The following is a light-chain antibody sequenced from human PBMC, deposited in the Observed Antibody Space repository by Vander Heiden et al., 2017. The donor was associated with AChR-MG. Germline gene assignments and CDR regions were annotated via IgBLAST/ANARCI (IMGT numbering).Light chain of an antibody. Sequence: FELTQPPSVSVSPGQTARITCSGDVLPKQYAYWYQQKPGQAPVLVIYKDTERPSGIPERFSGSSSGTKVTLTISGVRAEDEADYYCQSADASGPYWVFGGGTKLTVL. CDR3: QSADASGPYWV. CDR1: VLPKQY. V-gene: IGLV3-25*03. CDR2: KDT. J-gene: IGLJ3*02.